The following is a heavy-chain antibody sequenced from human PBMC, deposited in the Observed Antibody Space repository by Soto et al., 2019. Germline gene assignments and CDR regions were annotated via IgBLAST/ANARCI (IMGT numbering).Heavy chain of an antibody. CDR3: ARDLRRMVRGIEY. CDR1: GFTFSSYA. Sequence: QVQLVESGGGVVQPGRSLRLSCAAAGFTFSSYAMHWVCQAPGKWLEWVAAISYDGYNKYYADSVKGRVTIPRDNSKNTLDLQMNSLTAEDTAVYYCARDLRRMVRGIEYWGQGTLGTVSS. J-gene: IGHJ4*02. CDR2: ISYDGYNK. V-gene: IGHV3-30-3*01. D-gene: IGHD3-10*01.